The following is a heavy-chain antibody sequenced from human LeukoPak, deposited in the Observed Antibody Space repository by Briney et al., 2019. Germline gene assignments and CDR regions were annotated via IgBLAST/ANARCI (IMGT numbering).Heavy chain of an antibody. Sequence: GGSLRLSCAASGFTFSSYWMHWVRHGPGKGLVWVARIFSDGRRTTYADSVKGRFTLSGDNAKNTLYLQMNSLTAADTAVYYCAKERYDSSGYYDYWGQGTLVTVSS. J-gene: IGHJ4*02. CDR1: GFTFSSYW. CDR3: AKERYDSSGYYDY. CDR2: IFSDGRRT. V-gene: IGHV3-74*03. D-gene: IGHD3-22*01.